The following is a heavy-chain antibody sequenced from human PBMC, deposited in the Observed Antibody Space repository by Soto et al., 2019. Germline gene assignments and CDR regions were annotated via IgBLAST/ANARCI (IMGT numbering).Heavy chain of an antibody. J-gene: IGHJ4*02. D-gene: IGHD1-7*01. CDR1: GGSISSSSYY. CDR3: ARLLIVPGTTQPAIDY. CDR2: IYYSGST. Sequence: SETLSLTCTVSGGSISSSSYYWGWIRQPPGKGLEWIGSIYYSGSTYYNPSLKSRVTISVDTSKNQFSLKLSSVTTADTAVYYCARLLIVPGTTQPAIDYWGQGTLVTVSS. V-gene: IGHV4-39*01.